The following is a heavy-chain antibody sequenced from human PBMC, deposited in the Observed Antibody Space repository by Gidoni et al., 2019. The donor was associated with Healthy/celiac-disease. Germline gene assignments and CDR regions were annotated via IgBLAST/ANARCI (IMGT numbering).Heavy chain of an antibody. J-gene: IGHJ4*02. Sequence: QVQLVQSGAEVKKPGASVKGPCKASGYTFTSYDINWVRQATGQWLEWMGLMNPNRGNTGYAQKFQGRVTMTRNTSISTAYMELSSLRSEDTAVYYCASHGVWFGELPRCWGQGTLVTVSS. V-gene: IGHV1-8*01. CDR1: GYTFTSYD. D-gene: IGHD3-10*01. CDR3: ASHGVWFGELPRC. CDR2: MNPNRGNT.